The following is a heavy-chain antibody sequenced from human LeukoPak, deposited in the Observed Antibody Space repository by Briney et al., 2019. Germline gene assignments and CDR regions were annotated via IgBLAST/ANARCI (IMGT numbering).Heavy chain of an antibody. J-gene: IGHJ4*02. CDR2: IKSKTDGGTT. V-gene: IGHV3-15*01. CDR1: GLTFSNAW. Sequence: GGSLRLSCAASGLTFSNAWMSWVRHAPGEGLEWVGRIKSKTDGGTTEYAAPVKGRSTISRDDSKNTLYLQMNSLKTEDTAVYYCTAHLYGSGSYYRWGPGRYYFDYWGQGTLVTVSS. CDR3: TAHLYGSGSYYRWGPGRYYFDY. D-gene: IGHD3-10*01.